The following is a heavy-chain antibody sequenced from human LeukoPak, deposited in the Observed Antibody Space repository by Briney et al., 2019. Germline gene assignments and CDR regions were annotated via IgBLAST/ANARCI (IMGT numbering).Heavy chain of an antibody. CDR2: ISSSSSTI. V-gene: IGHV3-48*01. Sequence: GGSLRLSCAASGFTFSSYSVNWVRQAPGKGLEWVSYISSSSSTIYYADSVKGRFTISRDNAKNSLYLQMNSLRAEDTAVYYCARGAPSLYYYYMDVWGKGTTVTVSS. CDR3: ARGAPSLYYYYMDV. J-gene: IGHJ6*03. CDR1: GFTFSSYS.